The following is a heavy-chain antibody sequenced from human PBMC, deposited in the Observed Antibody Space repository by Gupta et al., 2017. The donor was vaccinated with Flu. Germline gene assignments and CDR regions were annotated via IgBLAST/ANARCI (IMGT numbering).Heavy chain of an antibody. V-gene: IGHV3-11*01. Sequence: QVQLVESGGGLVKPGGSLRLSCAASGFTFSDYYMSWIRQAPGKGLEWVSYISSSGSTIYYADSVKGRFTISRDNAKNSLYLQMNSLRAEDTAVYYCASGMDVTQDIVVVPAAIPGYWGQGTLVTVAS. J-gene: IGHJ4*02. CDR1: GFTFSDYY. CDR3: ASGMDVTQDIVVVPAAIPGY. CDR2: ISSSGSTI. D-gene: IGHD2-2*02.